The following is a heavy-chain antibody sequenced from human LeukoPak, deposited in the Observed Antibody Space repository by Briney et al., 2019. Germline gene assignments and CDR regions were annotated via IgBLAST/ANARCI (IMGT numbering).Heavy chain of an antibody. CDR3: ARLTTDVVVPAARAYYYYYMDV. CDR2: IYTSGST. CDR1: GGSISSYY. D-gene: IGHD2-2*01. J-gene: IGHJ6*03. Sequence: WETLSLTCTVSGGSISSYYWSWIRQPPGKGLEWIGYIYTSGSTNYNPSLKSRVTISVDTSKNQFSLKLSSVTAADTAVYYCARLTTDVVVPAARAYYYYYMDVWGKGTTVTVSS. V-gene: IGHV4-4*09.